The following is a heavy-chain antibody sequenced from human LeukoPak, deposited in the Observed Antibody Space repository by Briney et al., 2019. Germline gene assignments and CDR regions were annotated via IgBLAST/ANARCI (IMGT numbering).Heavy chain of an antibody. V-gene: IGHV4-34*01. CDR2: INHSGST. Sequence: SETLSLTCAVYGGSFSGYYWSWIRQPPGKGLEWIGEINHSGSTNYNPSLKSRVTISVDTSKNQFSLKLSSATAADTAVYYCARPYCSSTSCYAGGYFDYWGQGTLVTVSS. D-gene: IGHD2-2*01. CDR1: GGSFSGYY. CDR3: ARPYCSSTSCYAGGYFDY. J-gene: IGHJ4*02.